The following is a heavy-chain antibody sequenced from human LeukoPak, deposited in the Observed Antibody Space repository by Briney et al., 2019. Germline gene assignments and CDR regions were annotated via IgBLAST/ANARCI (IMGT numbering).Heavy chain of an antibody. V-gene: IGHV4-59*01. J-gene: IGHJ3*02. Sequence: PSETLSLTCTVSGGSISSYYWSWIRQPPGKGLEWIGYIYYSGSTNYNPSLKSRVTISVDTSKNQFSLKLSSVTAADTAVYYCARDLWGMIHAFDIWGQGTMVTVSS. CDR3: ARDLWGMIHAFDI. D-gene: IGHD3-16*01. CDR2: IYYSGST. CDR1: GGSISSYY.